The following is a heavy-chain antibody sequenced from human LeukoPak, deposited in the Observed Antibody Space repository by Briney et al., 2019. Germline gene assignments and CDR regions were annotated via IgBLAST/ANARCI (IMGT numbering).Heavy chain of an antibody. J-gene: IGHJ3*02. D-gene: IGHD3-22*01. CDR2: IIPIFGTA. CDR1: GGTFSSYA. V-gene: IGHV1-69*01. CDR3: ARASYYYDSSGYYCVVVGAFDI. Sequence: GSSVKVSCKASGGTFSSYAISWVRQAPGQGLEWMGGIIPIFGTANYAQKFQGRVTITADESTSTAYMELSSLRSEDTAVYYCARASYYYDSSGYYCVVVGAFDIWGQGTMVTVSS.